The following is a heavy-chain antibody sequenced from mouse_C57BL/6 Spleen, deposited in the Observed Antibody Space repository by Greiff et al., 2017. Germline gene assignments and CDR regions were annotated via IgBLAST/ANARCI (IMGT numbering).Heavy chain of an antibody. CDR1: GYTFTEYT. CDR3: ARSGLLRYFDY. Sequence: QVQLQQSGAELVKPGASVKLSCKASGYTFTEYTIHWVKQRSGQGLEWIGWFYPGSGSIKYNEKFKDKATLTVDKSSSTAYMQLSSLTSEDSAVYYCARSGLLRYFDYWGQGTTLTVSS. D-gene: IGHD2-3*01. CDR2: FYPGSGSI. V-gene: IGHV1-62-2*01. J-gene: IGHJ2*01.